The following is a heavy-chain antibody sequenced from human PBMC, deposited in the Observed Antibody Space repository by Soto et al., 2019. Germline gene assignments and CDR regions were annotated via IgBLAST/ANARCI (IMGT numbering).Heavy chain of an antibody. Sequence: GESLKISCKGSGYSFTSYWIGWVRQMPGKGLERMGIIYPGDSDTRYSPSFQGQVTISADKSISTAYLQWSSLKASDTAMYYCARQYSSSWFSPKSSYYYYGMDVWGQGTTVTVSS. J-gene: IGHJ6*02. V-gene: IGHV5-51*01. D-gene: IGHD6-13*01. CDR2: IYPGDSDT. CDR1: GYSFTSYW. CDR3: ARQYSSSWFSPKSSYYYYGMDV.